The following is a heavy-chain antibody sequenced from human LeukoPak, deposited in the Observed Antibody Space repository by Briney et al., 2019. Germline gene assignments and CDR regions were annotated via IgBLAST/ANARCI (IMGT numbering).Heavy chain of an antibody. V-gene: IGHV4-38-2*02. D-gene: IGHD3-10*01. CDR1: GYSISSGYY. CDR2: IYHSGST. J-gene: IGHJ4*02. CDR3: ARDPDGSGSYY. Sequence: SETLSLTCTVSGYSISSGYYWGWIRQPPGKGLEWIGGIYHSGSTYYNPSLKSRVTISVDTSKNQFSLKLSSVTAADTAVYYCARDPDGSGSYYWGQGTLVTVSS.